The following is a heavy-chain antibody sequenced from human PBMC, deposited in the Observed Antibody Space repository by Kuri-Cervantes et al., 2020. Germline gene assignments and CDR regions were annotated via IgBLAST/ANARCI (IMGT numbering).Heavy chain of an antibody. CDR1: GYSISSGYY. Sequence: GSLRLSCTVSGYSISSGYYWGWIRQPPGKGLEWIGSIYHSGSTYYNPSLKSRVTISVDTSKNQFSLKLGSVTAADTAVYYCARGPRWVRSRYNWFDPWGQGTLVTVSS. CDR2: IYHSGST. CDR3: ARGPRWVRSRYNWFDP. V-gene: IGHV4-38-2*02. J-gene: IGHJ5*02. D-gene: IGHD1-26*01.